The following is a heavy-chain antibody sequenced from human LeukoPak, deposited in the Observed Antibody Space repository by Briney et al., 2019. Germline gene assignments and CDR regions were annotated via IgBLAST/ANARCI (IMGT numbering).Heavy chain of an antibody. CDR3: ARYSSDHDGRHFEF. J-gene: IGHJ4*02. D-gene: IGHD2-21*01. CDR1: GGSIGGYF. V-gene: IGHV4-59*01. Sequence: SETLSLTCTVSGGSIGGYFWSWLQQPPGKGLEWVGWIFYNGNTNYNSSLKSRLTMSVDASKNQFYLKLNSVTAADTAVYYCARYSSDHDGRHFEFWGQGILVTVSS. CDR2: IFYNGNT.